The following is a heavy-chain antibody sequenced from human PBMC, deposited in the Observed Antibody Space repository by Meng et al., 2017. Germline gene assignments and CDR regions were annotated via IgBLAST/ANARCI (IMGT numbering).Heavy chain of an antibody. V-gene: IGHV1-69*01. D-gene: IGHD4-11*01. CDR2: IIPIFGTA. CDR3: ARDDYSNYLPLDY. J-gene: IGHJ4*02. CDR1: GGTFNSYA. Sequence: QGRLVKAGAEVKKPWSSGKVSCKASGGTFNSYAISWVRQAPGQGLEWMGGIIPIFGTANYAQKFQGRVTITADESTSTAYMELSSLRSEDTAVYYCARDDYSNYLPLDYWGQGTLVTVSS.